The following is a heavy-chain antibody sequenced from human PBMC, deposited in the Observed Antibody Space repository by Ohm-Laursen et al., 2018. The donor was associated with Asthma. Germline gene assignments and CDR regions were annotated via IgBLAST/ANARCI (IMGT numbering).Heavy chain of an antibody. CDR2: IFHSGST. J-gene: IGHJ3*02. D-gene: IGHD3-22*01. CDR1: GGSISSGNLY. V-gene: IGHV4-30-4*01. CDR3: AREADYYDSSREGAFDI. Sequence: SQTLSLTCTVSGGSISSGNLYWSWTRQAPGKGLEWIGYIFHSGSTYYTPSLKSRVTISVDTSKNQFSLKLSSVTAADTAVYYCAREADYYDSSREGAFDIWGQGTMVTVSS.